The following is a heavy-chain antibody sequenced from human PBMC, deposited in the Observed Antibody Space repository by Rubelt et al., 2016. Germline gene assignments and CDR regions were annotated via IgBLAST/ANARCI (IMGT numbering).Heavy chain of an antibody. V-gene: IGHV4-34*01. CDR1: GGSFSGYS. D-gene: IGHD6-19*01. CDR3: ARRYSNGLYWFFDL. CDR2: IDHSGNT. J-gene: IGHJ2*01. Sequence: QVQLQQWGAGLVKPSETLSLTCAVYGGSFSGYSWTWIRQPPGKGLEWLGEIDHSGNTDSIPSLKSRVSISVDTSKKQISLKLISVTAADTAVYYCARRYSNGLYWFFDLWGRGTLVTVSS.